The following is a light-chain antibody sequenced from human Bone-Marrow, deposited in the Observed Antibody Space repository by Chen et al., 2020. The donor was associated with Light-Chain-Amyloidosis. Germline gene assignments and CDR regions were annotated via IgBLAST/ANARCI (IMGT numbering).Light chain of an antibody. V-gene: IGLV3-21*02. CDR1: NIGSTS. CDR2: DDS. J-gene: IGLJ3*02. CDR3: QVWDRSSDRPV. Sequence: YVMTQPSSVSVAPGPTATIACGGNNIGSTSVHWYQQTPGQAPLLVVYDDSDRPSGIPERLSGSNSGNTATLTISRVEAGDEADYYCQVWDRSSDRPVFGGGTKLTVL.